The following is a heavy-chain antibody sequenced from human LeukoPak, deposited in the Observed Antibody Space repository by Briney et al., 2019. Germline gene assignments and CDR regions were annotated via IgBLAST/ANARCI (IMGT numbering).Heavy chain of an antibody. V-gene: IGHV3-23*01. CDR3: AKSSYCGGDCYGPAPVPYFDY. CDR1: GFTFSSYA. CDR2: ISGSGGST. D-gene: IGHD2-21*02. J-gene: IGHJ4*02. Sequence: PGRSLRLSCAASGFTFSSYAMSWVRQAPGKGLEWVSAISGSGGSTYYADSVKGRFTISRDNSKNTLYLQMNSLRAEDTAVYYCAKSSYCGGDCYGPAPVPYFDYWGQGTLVTVSS.